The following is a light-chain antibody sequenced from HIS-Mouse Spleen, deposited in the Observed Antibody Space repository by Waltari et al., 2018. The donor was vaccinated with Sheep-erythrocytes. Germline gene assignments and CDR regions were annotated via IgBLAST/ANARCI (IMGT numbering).Light chain of an antibody. CDR2: DVS. CDR3: CSYAGSYTFWV. CDR1: SSDVGGYNY. J-gene: IGLJ3*02. V-gene: IGLV2-11*01. Sequence: QSALTQPRSVSGSPGQSVTISCTGTSSDVGGYNYVSWYQHHPGQAPKLMIYDVSKRTSGGTYRFSGSKSGNTASLTISGGKAEDEADYYCCSYAGSYTFWVFGGGTRLTVL.